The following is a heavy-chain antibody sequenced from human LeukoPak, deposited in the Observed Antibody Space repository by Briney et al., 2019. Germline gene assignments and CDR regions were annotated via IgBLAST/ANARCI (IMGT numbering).Heavy chain of an antibody. D-gene: IGHD1-7*01. CDR2: IYGADYTT. CDR1: GSSFTSYW. Sequence: TGESLKISCKGSGSSFTSYWIGGVRPLPGKGLEWMGVIYGADYTTIYSPPFHGQITISADKSISTAYLQWTSLKASDTAMYYCARRPAGTRTFDYWGQGALVTVSS. J-gene: IGHJ4*02. CDR3: ARRPAGTRTFDY. V-gene: IGHV5-51*01.